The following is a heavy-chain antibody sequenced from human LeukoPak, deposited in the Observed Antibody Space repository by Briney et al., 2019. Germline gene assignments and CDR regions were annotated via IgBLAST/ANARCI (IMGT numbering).Heavy chain of an antibody. J-gene: IGHJ5*02. CDR3: ARHGKSVLFDP. CDR1: GGSISSSSYY. V-gene: IGHV4-61*05. Sequence: SETLSLTCTVSGGSISSSSYYWSWIRQPPGKGLEWTGYIYYSGSTNYNPSLKSRVTISVDTSKNQFSLKLSSVTAADTAVYYCARHGKSVLFDPWGQGTLVTVSS. CDR2: IYYSGST.